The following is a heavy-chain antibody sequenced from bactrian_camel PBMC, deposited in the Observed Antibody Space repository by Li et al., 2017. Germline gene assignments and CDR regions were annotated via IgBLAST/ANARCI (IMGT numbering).Heavy chain of an antibody. CDR1: GYTPRSWC. V-gene: IGHV3S55*01. CDR2: FGSAGKT. J-gene: IGHJ4*01. D-gene: IGHD6*01. Sequence: HVQLVESGGGSVQAGGSLRLSCSIEGYTPRSWCMGWGRQAPGKEREGIATFGSAGKTSYSDSVKGRFTISRENDKNTVYLQMNNLKPEDTAMYYCVDDCYGSRYYLARRTNVWGQGTQVTVS. CDR3: VDDCYGSRYYLARRTNV.